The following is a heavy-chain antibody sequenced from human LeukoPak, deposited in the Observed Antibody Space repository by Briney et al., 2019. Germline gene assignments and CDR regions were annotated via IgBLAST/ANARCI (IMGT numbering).Heavy chain of an antibody. Sequence: NTSQTLSLTCTVSGGSISSGNYYWSWIRQPAGQGLEWIGRIWADGAPTYRPSLKSRVSISVDVSKNQFSLRLTSVTAADTAVYYCARGRDSRGYQFMEFDSWGQGTLVTVSS. CDR2: IWADGAP. CDR3: ARGRDSRGYQFMEFDS. J-gene: IGHJ4*02. CDR1: GGSISSGNYY. D-gene: IGHD3-22*01. V-gene: IGHV4-61*02.